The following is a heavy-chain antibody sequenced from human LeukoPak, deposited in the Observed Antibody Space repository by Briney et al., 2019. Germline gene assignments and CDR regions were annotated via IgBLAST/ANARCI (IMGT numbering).Heavy chain of an antibody. D-gene: IGHD4-23*01. CDR3: AKVVGGNSDY. V-gene: IGHV3-30-3*01. J-gene: IGHJ4*02. CDR2: ISYDGSNK. CDR1: GFTFSSYA. Sequence: GGSLRLSCAASGFTFSSYAMHWVRQAPGKGLEWVAVISYDGSNKYYADSVKGRFTISRDNSKNTLYLQMNSLRVEDTAIYYCAKVVGGNSDYWGQGTLVTVSS.